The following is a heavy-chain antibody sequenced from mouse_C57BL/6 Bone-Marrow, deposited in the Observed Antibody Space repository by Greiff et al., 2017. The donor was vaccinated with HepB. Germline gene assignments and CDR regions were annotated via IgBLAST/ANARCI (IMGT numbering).Heavy chain of an antibody. V-gene: IGHV5-4*03. CDR1: GFTFSSYA. J-gene: IGHJ1*03. CDR3: ARGLPGSYWYFDV. CDR2: ISDGGSYT. Sequence: DVKLVESGGGLVKPGGSLKLSCAASGFTFSSYAMSWVRQTPEKRLEWVATISDGGSYTYYPDNVKGRFTISRDNAKNNLYLQMSHLKSEDTAMYYCARGLPGSYWYFDVWGTGTTVTVSS. D-gene: IGHD2-2*01.